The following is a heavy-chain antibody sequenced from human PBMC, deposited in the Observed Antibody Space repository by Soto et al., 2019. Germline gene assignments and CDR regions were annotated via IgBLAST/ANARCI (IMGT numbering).Heavy chain of an antibody. J-gene: IGHJ4*02. CDR3: ARHWDIVVVVAAIDY. V-gene: IGHV4-39*01. CDR2: IYDSGST. Sequence: SDTRSLTCTVSGGSISSSSYYWVLIRQPPGKGLEWIGSIYDSGSTYYNPSLKSRVTISVDTSKNQFSLKLSSVTAADTAVYYCARHWDIVVVVAAIDYWGQGTLVTVS. CDR1: GGSISSSSYY. D-gene: IGHD2-15*01.